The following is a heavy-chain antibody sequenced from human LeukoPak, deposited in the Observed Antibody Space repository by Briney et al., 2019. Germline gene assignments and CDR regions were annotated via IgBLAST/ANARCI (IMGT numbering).Heavy chain of an antibody. CDR2: IIPILGIA. V-gene: IGHV1-69*04. Sequence: GASVKVSCKASGGTFSSYAISWVRQAPGQGLEWMGRIIPILGIANYAQKFQGRVTITADKSTSTAYMELSSLRSEDTAVYYCQTFRNYYDSSGYLLGYWGQGTLVTVSS. J-gene: IGHJ4*02. D-gene: IGHD3-22*01. CDR1: GGTFSSYA. CDR3: QTFRNYYDSSGYLLGY.